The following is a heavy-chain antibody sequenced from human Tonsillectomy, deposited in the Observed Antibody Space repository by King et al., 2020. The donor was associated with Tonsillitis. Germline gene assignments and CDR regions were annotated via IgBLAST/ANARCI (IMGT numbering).Heavy chain of an antibody. CDR3: ARRGIAVAVLYWYFDL. Sequence: VQLVESGGGLVQPGGSLRLSCAASGFTFSSYWMHWVRQAPGKGLVWVSRIYSDGSSTNYADSVKGRFTISRDNAKNTLSLQMNSLRAEDTAVYYCARRGIAVAVLYWYFDLWGRGTLVTVSS. J-gene: IGHJ2*01. V-gene: IGHV3-74*01. CDR1: GFTFSSYW. CDR2: IYSDGSST. D-gene: IGHD6-19*01.